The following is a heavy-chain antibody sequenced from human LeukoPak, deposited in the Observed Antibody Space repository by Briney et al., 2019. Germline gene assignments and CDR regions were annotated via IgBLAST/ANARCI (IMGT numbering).Heavy chain of an antibody. J-gene: IGHJ3*02. D-gene: IGHD1-26*01. Sequence: ASVKVSCKASGYTFTSYSISWVRQAPGQGLEWMGWISAYNGNTNYAQKLQGRVTMTTDTSTSTAYMELSSLRSEDTAVYYCARESGSYLAAFDIWGQGTMVTVSS. CDR2: ISAYNGNT. CDR1: GYTFTSYS. V-gene: IGHV1-18*01. CDR3: ARESGSYLAAFDI.